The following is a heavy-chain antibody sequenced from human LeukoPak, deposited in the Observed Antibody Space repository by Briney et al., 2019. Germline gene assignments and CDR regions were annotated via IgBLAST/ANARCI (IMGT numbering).Heavy chain of an antibody. CDR2: IYYSGST. J-gene: IGHJ5*02. CDR3: ARPRRDTAMGTPWFDP. V-gene: IGHV4-39*01. Sequence: SETLSLTCAVSGGSISSNSYYWGWIRQPPGKGLEWIGSIYYSGSTYYNPSLKSRVTISVDTSKNQFSLKLSSVTAADTAVYYCARPRRDTAMGTPWFDPWGQGTLVTVSS. CDR1: GGSISSNSYY. D-gene: IGHD5-18*01.